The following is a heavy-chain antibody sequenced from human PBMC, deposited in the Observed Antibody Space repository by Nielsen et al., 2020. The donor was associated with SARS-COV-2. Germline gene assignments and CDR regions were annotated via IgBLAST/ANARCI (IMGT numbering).Heavy chain of an antibody. CDR2: IDPSDSYT. CDR1: GYSFTSYW. CDR3: AVQDYYDSSGYSIDY. Sequence: GGSLRLSCKGSGYSFTSYWISWVRQMPGKGLEWMGRIDPSDSYTNHSPSFQGHVTISADKSISTAYLQWSSLKASDTAMYYCAVQDYYDSSGYSIDYWGQGTLVTVSS. V-gene: IGHV5-10-1*01. J-gene: IGHJ4*02. D-gene: IGHD3-22*01.